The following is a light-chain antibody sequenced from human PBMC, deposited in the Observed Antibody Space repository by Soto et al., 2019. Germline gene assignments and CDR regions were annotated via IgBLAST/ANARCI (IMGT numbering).Light chain of an antibody. CDR1: QSISSW. CDR2: DAS. Sequence: DIQITKSPSTLSASVGDRVTITCRASQSISSWLAWYQQKPGKAPKLLIYDASSLESGVPSRFSGSGSGTDFTLTISCLQSEDFAVYYCQQYNNWLWTFGQGTKVDIK. J-gene: IGKJ1*01. V-gene: IGKV1-5*01. CDR3: QQYNNWLWT.